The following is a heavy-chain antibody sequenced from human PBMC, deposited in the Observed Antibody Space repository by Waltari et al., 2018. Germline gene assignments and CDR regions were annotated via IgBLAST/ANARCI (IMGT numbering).Heavy chain of an antibody. D-gene: IGHD3-9*01. V-gene: IGHV4-38-2*01. J-gene: IGHJ4*02. Sequence: QVQLQESGPGLVKPSETLSLTCAVSGYSISSGYYWGWIRQPPGKGLEWIGSIYHSGSTYSNPSLKSRVTISVDTSKNQFSLKLSSVTAADTAVYYCARSNILTGFDFDYWGQGTLVTVSS. CDR1: GYSISSGYY. CDR3: ARSNILTGFDFDY. CDR2: IYHSGST.